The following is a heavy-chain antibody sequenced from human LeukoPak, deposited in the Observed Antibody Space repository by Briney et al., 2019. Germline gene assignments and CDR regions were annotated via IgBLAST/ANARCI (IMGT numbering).Heavy chain of an antibody. J-gene: IGHJ1*01. CDR3: AHSGRGCSSTSCYTVYFQH. CDR2: IYHSGST. Sequence: PSETLSLTCTVSGGSISSYYWSWIRQPPGKGLEWIGYIYHSGSTYYNPSLKSRVTISVDRSKNQFSLKLSSVTAADTAVYYCAHSGRGCSSTSCYTVYFQHWGQGTLVTVSS. D-gene: IGHD2-2*02. V-gene: IGHV4-59*04. CDR1: GGSISSYY.